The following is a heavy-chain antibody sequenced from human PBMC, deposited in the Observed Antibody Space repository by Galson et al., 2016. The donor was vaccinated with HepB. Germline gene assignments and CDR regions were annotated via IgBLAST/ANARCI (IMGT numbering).Heavy chain of an antibody. V-gene: IGHV3-30*03. Sequence: SLRLSCAASGFTFSSSVMHWVRQAPGKGLEWVALISYDGSNKYYADSVKGRFTISRDNSKNTLYLQMNSLRAEDTAVYYCARASSSWGRGYFDYWGQGTLVTVSS. CDR3: ARASSSWGRGYFDY. CDR2: ISYDGSNK. D-gene: IGHD6-13*01. CDR1: GFTFSSSV. J-gene: IGHJ4*02.